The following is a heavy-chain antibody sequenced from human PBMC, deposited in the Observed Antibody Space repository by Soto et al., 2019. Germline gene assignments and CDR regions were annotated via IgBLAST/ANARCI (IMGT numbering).Heavy chain of an antibody. CDR1: GGSISSSSYY. CDR3: ARHLTYCSAGSGYSDFPYYGLDV. CDR2: IFYSGST. Sequence: PSETLSLTCTVSGGSISSSSYYWGWIRQPPGKGLEWIGSIFYSGSTYYNPSLKSRVTISVDTSKNQFSLKLSSVTAADTAVYYCARHLTYCSAGSGYSDFPYYGLDVWGQGTTVTVSS. D-gene: IGHD2-15*01. J-gene: IGHJ6*02. V-gene: IGHV4-39*01.